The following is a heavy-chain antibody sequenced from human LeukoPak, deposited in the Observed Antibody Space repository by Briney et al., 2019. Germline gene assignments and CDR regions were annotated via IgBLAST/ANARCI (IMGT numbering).Heavy chain of an antibody. V-gene: IGHV4-34*01. CDR3: ARGGRIVVVVAARRYNWFDP. Sequence: PSETLSLTYAVYGGSFSGYYWSWIRQPPGKGLEWIGEINHSGSTNYNPSLKSRVTISVDTSKNQFSLKLSSVTAADTAVYYCARGGRIVVVVAARRYNWFDPWGQGTLVTVSS. CDR1: GGSFSGYY. CDR2: INHSGST. D-gene: IGHD2-15*01. J-gene: IGHJ5*02.